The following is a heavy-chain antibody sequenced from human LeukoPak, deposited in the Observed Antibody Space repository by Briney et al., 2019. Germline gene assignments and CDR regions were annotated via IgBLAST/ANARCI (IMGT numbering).Heavy chain of an antibody. CDR1: GFTFSSYS. CDR3: ARGYYDYVWGSYRPWGLDY. Sequence: GGSLRLSCAASGFTFSSYSMNWVRQAPWKGLEWVSSISSSSSYIYYADSVKGRFTISRDNAKNSLYLQMNSLRAEDTAVYYCARGYYDYVWGSYRPWGLDYWGQGTLVTVSS. CDR2: ISSSSSYI. D-gene: IGHD3-16*02. J-gene: IGHJ4*02. V-gene: IGHV3-21*01.